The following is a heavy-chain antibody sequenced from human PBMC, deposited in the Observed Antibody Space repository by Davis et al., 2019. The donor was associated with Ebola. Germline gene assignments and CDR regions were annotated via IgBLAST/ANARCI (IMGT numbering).Heavy chain of an antibody. J-gene: IGHJ4*02. CDR2: ISGNSVTR. CDR1: GFTFSEYA. Sequence: GESLKISCAASGFTFSEYAMSWVRQAPGKGLEWISGISGNSVTRLHVDSVKGRFSISRDYSKNTLYLQMNSLRAEDTAIYYCAKQGGGTYYDFLPLSPGGRGTLVTVSS. V-gene: IGHV3-23*02. D-gene: IGHD3-3*01. CDR3: AKQGGGTYYDFLPLSP.